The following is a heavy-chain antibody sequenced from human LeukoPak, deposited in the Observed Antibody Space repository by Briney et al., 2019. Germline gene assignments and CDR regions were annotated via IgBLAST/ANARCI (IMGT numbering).Heavy chain of an antibody. CDR2: IYHSGST. V-gene: IGHV4-4*02. J-gene: IGHJ4*02. Sequence: SETLSLTCAVSGVSISSSNWWSWVRQPPGKGLEWIGEIYHSGSTNYNPSLKSRVTISVDKSENQFSLKLSSVTAADTAVYYCARVKEMATIDYWGQGTLVTVSS. CDR3: ARVKEMATIDY. CDR1: GVSISSSNW. D-gene: IGHD5-24*01.